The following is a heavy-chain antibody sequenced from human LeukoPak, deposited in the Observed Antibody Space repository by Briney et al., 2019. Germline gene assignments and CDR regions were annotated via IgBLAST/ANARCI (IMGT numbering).Heavy chain of an antibody. CDR1: GFTFSSYG. J-gene: IGHJ4*02. D-gene: IGHD6-13*01. V-gene: IGHV3-30*18. Sequence: PGGSLRLSCAASGFTFSSYGMHWVRQAPGKGLEWVAVISYDGSNKYYADSVKGRFTISRDNSKNTLYLQMNSLRAEDTAVYYCANCGQFSSWSEDYWGQGTLVTVSS. CDR3: ANCGQFSSWSEDY. CDR2: ISYDGSNK.